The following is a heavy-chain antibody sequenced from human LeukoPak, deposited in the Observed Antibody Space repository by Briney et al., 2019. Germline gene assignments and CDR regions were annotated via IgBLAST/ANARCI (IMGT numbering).Heavy chain of an antibody. CDR3: AREGVRGVY. Sequence: HPGRSLRLSCAASGFTFSSYAMHWVRQAPGKGLEWVAVISYDGSNKYYADSVKGRFTISRDNSKNTLYLQMNSLRAEDTAVYYCAREGVRGVYWGQGTLVTVSS. CDR2: ISYDGSNK. J-gene: IGHJ4*02. D-gene: IGHD3-10*01. CDR1: GFTFSSYA. V-gene: IGHV3-30-3*01.